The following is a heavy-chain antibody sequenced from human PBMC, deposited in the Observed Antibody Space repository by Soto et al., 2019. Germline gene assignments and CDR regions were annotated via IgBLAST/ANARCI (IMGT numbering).Heavy chain of an antibody. D-gene: IGHD3-22*01. CDR1: GFTFSSYA. CDR2: ISYDGSNK. CDR3: AREGRYYDSSGYYPTDFDY. J-gene: IGHJ4*02. V-gene: IGHV3-30-3*01. Sequence: QVQLVESGGGVVQPGRSLRLSCAASGFTFSSYAMHWVRQAPGKGLEWVAVISYDGSNKYYADSVKGRFTISRDNSKNTLYLQMNGLRAEDTAVYYCAREGRYYDSSGYYPTDFDYWGQGTLVTVSS.